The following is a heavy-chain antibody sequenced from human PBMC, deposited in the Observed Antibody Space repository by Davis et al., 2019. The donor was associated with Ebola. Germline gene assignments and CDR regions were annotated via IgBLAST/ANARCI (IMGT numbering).Heavy chain of an antibody. CDR2: INHSGST. CDR3: ARVIRYYYYYGMDV. Sequence: MPSETLSLTCTVSGGSISSYYWSWIRQPPGKGLEWIGEINHSGSTNYNPSLKSRVTISVDTSKNQFSLKLSSVTAADTAVYYCARVIRYYYYYGMDVWGQGTTVTVSS. V-gene: IGHV4-34*01. J-gene: IGHJ6*02. CDR1: GGSISSYY. D-gene: IGHD3-10*01.